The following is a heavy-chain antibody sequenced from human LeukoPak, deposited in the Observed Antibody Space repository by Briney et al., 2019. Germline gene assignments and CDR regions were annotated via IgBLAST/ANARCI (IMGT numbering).Heavy chain of an antibody. J-gene: IGHJ4*02. CDR2: ISSSSYI. Sequence: GGSLRLSCAASGFTFSSYSMNWVRQAPGKGLEWVSSISSSSYIYYADSVKGRFTISRDNAKNSLYLQMNSLRAEDTALYYCVRVPTPYYYGSGSYYWDYWGQGTLVTVSS. D-gene: IGHD3-10*01. CDR1: GFTFSSYS. CDR3: VRVPTPYYYGSGSYYWDY. V-gene: IGHV3-21*04.